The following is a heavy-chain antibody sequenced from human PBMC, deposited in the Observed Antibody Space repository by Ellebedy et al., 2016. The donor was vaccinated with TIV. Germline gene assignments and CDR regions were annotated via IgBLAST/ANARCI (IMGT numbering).Heavy chain of an antibody. V-gene: IGHV3-43*01. Sequence: PGGSLRLSCAASGFTFDDYTMHWVRQAPGKGLEWVSFISWDGGSTYYADSVKGRFILSRDNSKNSLYLQMNSLRTEDTALYYCAKGGPGSSGYFDYWGQGTLVTVSS. D-gene: IGHD3-22*01. J-gene: IGHJ4*02. CDR3: AKGGPGSSGYFDY. CDR2: ISWDGGST. CDR1: GFTFDDYT.